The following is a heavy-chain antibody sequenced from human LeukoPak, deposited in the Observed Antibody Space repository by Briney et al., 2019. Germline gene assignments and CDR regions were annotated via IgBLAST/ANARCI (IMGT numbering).Heavy chain of an antibody. D-gene: IGHD3-22*01. V-gene: IGHV1-2*02. CDR2: MNPNSGGT. CDR1: GYTFTGYY. J-gene: IGHJ4*02. CDR3: TRAPSSGPFDY. Sequence: GASVKVSCKASGYTFTGYYIHWVRQAPGQGLEWMGWMNPNSGGTDYAQKFQGRVTTTRDTSISTAYMELSRLRSDDTALYYCTRAPSSGPFDYWGQGTLVTVSS.